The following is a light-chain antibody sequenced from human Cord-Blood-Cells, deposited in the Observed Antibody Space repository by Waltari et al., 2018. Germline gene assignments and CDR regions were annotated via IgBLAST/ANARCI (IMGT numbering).Light chain of an antibody. V-gene: IGLV2-14*01. Sequence: QSALTQPASVSGSPGQSITISCTGTSSDVGGYNYVSWYQQHPGKAPNLMIYDVSKRPSGVSNRFSGPKSGNTASLTISGLQAEDEADYYCSSYTSSSTWVFGGGTKLTVL. CDR3: SSYTSSSTWV. CDR2: DVS. CDR1: SSDVGGYNY. J-gene: IGLJ3*02.